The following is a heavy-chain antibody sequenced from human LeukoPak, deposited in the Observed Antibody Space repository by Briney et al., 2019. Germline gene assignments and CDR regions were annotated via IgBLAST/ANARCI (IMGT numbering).Heavy chain of an antibody. D-gene: IGHD2-15*01. CDR3: ARGGSIVVVVAATELSYYFEY. CDR1: GGTFSTYA. CDR2: IIPIFGTA. J-gene: IGHJ4*02. Sequence: RVASVKVSCKASGGTFSTYAVSWVRQAPGQGLEWMGGIIPIFGTANYAQKFQGRVTITADESTSTAYMELSSLRSEDTAVYYCARGGSIVVVVAATELSYYFEYWGQGTQVTVSS. V-gene: IGHV1-69*01.